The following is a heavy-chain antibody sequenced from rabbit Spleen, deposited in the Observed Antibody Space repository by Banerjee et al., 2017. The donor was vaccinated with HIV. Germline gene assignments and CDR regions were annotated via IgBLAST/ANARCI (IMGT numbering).Heavy chain of an antibody. Sequence: QSLEESGGDLVKPGASLTLTCTASGFSFSSRYWISWVRQAPEKGLEWIADIFTGSSGTTYYASWAKGRFTISKTSSTTVTLQMTSLTAADTATYFCARDNDDAGYDFNLWGQGPLVTVS. CDR3: ARDNDDAGYDFNL. D-gene: IGHD3-1*01. CDR1: GFSFSSRYW. J-gene: IGHJ4*01. V-gene: IGHV1S40*01. CDR2: IFTGSSGTT.